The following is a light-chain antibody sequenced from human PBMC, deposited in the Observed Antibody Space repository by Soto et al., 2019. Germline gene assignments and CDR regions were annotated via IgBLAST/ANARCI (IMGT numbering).Light chain of an antibody. V-gene: IGLV1-44*01. CDR1: RSTIGSNF. J-gene: IGLJ3*02. CDR3: AAWDDTLNGWV. CDR2: SDN. Sequence: QSVLTQPPSASGTPGQGVTMSCSGSRSTIGSNFVIWYQQLPGTAPKLLIYSDNKRPSGVPDRFSGSKSGTSASLAISGLQSEDEADYYCAAWDDTLNGWVFGGGTKQTVL.